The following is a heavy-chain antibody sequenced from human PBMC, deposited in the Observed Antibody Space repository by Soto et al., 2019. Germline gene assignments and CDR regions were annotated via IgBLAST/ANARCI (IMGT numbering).Heavy chain of an antibody. CDR3: ARGTSGYYDIYYYGMDV. D-gene: IGHD3-22*01. CDR1: GFTFSSYG. Sequence: QVQLVESGGGVVQPGRSLRLSCAASGFTFSSYGMHWVRQAPGKGLEWVAVIWYDGSNKYYADSVKGRFTISRDNSKNTLYLQMNSLRAEDTAVYYCARGTSGYYDIYYYGMDVWGQGTTVTVSS. J-gene: IGHJ6*02. CDR2: IWYDGSNK. V-gene: IGHV3-33*01.